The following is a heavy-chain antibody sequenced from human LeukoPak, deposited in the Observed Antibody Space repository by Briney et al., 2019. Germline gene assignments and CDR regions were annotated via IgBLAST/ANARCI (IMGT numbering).Heavy chain of an antibody. J-gene: IGHJ4*02. Sequence: GGSLRLSCAASGFTFRSYAMHWVRQAPGKGLEWVAIISHDGSNKYYADSVRGRFTISRDNSKNTLYLEMNSLGVEETAVYYCARNPVAGYYFDYWGQGTLVTVSS. D-gene: IGHD6-19*01. CDR3: ARNPVAGYYFDY. CDR2: ISHDGSNK. CDR1: GFTFRSYA. V-gene: IGHV3-30-3*01.